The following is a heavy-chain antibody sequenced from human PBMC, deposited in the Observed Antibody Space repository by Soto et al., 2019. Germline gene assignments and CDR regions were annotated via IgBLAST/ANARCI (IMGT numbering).Heavy chain of an antibody. CDR1: GGTFGDLA. V-gene: IGHV1-69*01. CDR2: IIPLFGAP. Sequence: QVHLVQSGAEVKKPGSSVKVSCKTSGGTFGDLAFSWVRQAPRQGLEWVGGIIPLFGAPDYAREFQGRVTVSADESSSTVYMELRSLRSEDTAAYYCASERVAEMSTGGYFDNWGQGTLVTVSS. J-gene: IGHJ4*02. D-gene: IGHD4-4*01. CDR3: ASERVAEMSTGGYFDN.